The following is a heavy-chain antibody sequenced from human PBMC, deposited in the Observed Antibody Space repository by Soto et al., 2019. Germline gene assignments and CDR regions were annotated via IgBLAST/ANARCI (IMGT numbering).Heavy chain of an antibody. CDR1: GYTFTGYY. V-gene: IGHV1-2*04. CDR2: INPNSGGT. J-gene: IGHJ4*02. CDR3: ARDVVPDGGLDY. Sequence: ASVKVSCKASGYTFTGYYMHWVRQAPGQGLEWMGWINPNSGGTNYAQKFQGWVTMTRDTSISTAYMELSRLRSGDTAVYYCARDVVPDGGLDYWGQGTLVTVSS. D-gene: IGHD2-15*01.